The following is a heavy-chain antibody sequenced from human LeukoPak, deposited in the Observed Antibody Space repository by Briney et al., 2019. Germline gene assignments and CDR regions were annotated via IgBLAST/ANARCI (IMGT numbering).Heavy chain of an antibody. J-gene: IGHJ4*02. Sequence: GGSVKVSCKASGYTFTGYYMHWVRRAPRQGLEWMGGINHNSGGTKYAQKFQGRVTMTRDTTISTAYMELSRLRSDGTAVYYCARLDPNPSSYYVSGSYLSDGYWGQGTLVTASS. V-gene: IGHV1-2*02. CDR2: INHNSGGT. D-gene: IGHD3-10*01. CDR1: GYTFTGYY. CDR3: ARLDPNPSSYYVSGSYLSDGY.